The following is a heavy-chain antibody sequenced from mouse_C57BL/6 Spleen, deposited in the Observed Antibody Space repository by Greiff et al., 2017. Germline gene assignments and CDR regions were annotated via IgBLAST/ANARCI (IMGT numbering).Heavy chain of an antibody. V-gene: IGHV3-1*01. Sequence: EVHLVESGPGMVKPSQSLSLTCTVTGYSITSGYDWHWIRHFPGNKLEWMGYISYSGSTNYNPSLKSRISITHDTSKNHFFLKLNSVTTEDTATYYCARGANWAWFAYWGQGTLVTVSA. CDR1: GYSITSGYD. J-gene: IGHJ3*01. CDR3: ARGANWAWFAY. CDR2: ISYSGST. D-gene: IGHD4-1*01.